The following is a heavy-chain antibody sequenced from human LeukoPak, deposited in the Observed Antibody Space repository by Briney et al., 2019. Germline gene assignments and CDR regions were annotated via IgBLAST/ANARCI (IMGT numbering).Heavy chain of an antibody. CDR3: ARSGYSYGLSIYYGMDV. CDR1: GDSVSSNSAA. CDR2: TYYRSKWYN. D-gene: IGHD5-18*01. J-gene: IGHJ6*02. V-gene: IGHV6-1*01. Sequence: SQTLSLTCAISGDSVSSNSAAWNWIRQSPSRGLEWLGRTYYRSKWYNDYAVSVKSRITINPDTSKNQFSLQLNSVTPEDTAVYYCARSGYSYGLSIYYGMDVWGQGTTVTVSS.